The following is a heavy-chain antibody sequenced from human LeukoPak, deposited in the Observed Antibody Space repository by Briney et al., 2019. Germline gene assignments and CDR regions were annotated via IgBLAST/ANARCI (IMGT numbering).Heavy chain of an antibody. V-gene: IGHV5-51*01. Sequence: GGSLRLSCAASGFTVSSNYMSWVRQMPGKGLEWMGIIYPGDSDTRYSPSFQGQVTISADKSISTAYLQWSSLKASDTAMYYCATTLAVAGAAYYYYGMDVWGQGTTVTVSS. CDR3: ATTLAVAGAAYYYYGMDV. J-gene: IGHJ6*02. D-gene: IGHD6-19*01. CDR1: GFTVSSNY. CDR2: IYPGDSDT.